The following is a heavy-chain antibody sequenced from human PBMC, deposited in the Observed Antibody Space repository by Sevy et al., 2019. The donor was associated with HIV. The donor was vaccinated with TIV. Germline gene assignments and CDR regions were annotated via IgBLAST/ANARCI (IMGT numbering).Heavy chain of an antibody. D-gene: IGHD3-9*01. V-gene: IGHV1-24*01. Sequence: ASVKVSCKVSGYTLTEFSIHWVRQAPGKGLEWMGGFDPGDSDAETPYAQKFRDRLTMTADTSTDTVYMELSSLRSEDTAVYYCATDTTGYHSTFDYWGQGTLLTVSS. CDR2: FDPGDSDAET. CDR1: GYTLTEFS. CDR3: ATDTTGYHSTFDY. J-gene: IGHJ4*02.